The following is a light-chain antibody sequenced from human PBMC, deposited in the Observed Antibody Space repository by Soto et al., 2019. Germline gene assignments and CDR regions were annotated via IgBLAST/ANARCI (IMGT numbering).Light chain of an antibody. V-gene: IGLV2-8*01. J-gene: IGLJ2*01. Sequence: QSVLSQPPSASGSLGQSVTISCTGTSSDVGDYNYVSWYRQHPGKAPKVMIYEVTKRPSGVPDRFSGSKSGNTASLTVSGLQAEDEADYYCSSYAGSNTFVVFGGGTKVTVL. CDR3: SSYAGSNTFVV. CDR1: SSDVGDYNY. CDR2: EVT.